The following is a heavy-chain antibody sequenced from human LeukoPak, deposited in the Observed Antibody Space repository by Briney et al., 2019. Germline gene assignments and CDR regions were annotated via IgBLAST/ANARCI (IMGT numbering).Heavy chain of an antibody. V-gene: IGHV4-34*01. CDR3: ASWLRVFDY. CDR1: GGSFSGYY. CDR2: INHSGST. J-gene: IGHJ4*02. D-gene: IGHD5-12*01. Sequence: SETLSLTCAVYGGSFSGYYWSWIRQPPGKGLEWIGEINHSGSTNYNPSLKSRVTISVDTSKNQFSLKLSSVTAADTAVYYCASWLRVFDYWGQGTLVTVSS.